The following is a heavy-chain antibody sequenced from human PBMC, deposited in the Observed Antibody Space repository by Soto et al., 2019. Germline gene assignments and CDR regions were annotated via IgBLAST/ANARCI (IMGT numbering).Heavy chain of an antibody. CDR1: GFTFDDHG. CDR3: GRDTSSGWHLKDH. Sequence: EVDLVESGGGLAQPGRSLRLSCVASGFTFDDHGMHWVRQIPGRGREWVSGISWHSGSIGYAESVKGRFTIFRDNAKNSLYLEMNSLRQEDTALYYCGRDTSSGWHLKDHWGQGVQVSVSS. V-gene: IGHV3-9*01. D-gene: IGHD3-9*01. CDR2: ISWHSGSI. J-gene: IGHJ4*02.